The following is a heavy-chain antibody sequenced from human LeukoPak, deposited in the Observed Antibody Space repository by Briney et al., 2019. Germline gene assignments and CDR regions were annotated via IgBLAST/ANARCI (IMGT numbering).Heavy chain of an antibody. D-gene: IGHD6-13*01. CDR2: ISGSGGST. Sequence: TGGSLRLSCAASGFTFSSYAMSWVRQAPGKGLEWVSAISGSGGSTYYADSVKGRLTISRDNSKNTLYLQMNSLRAEDTAVYYCAKDIAAADPYYFDYWGQGTLVTVSS. V-gene: IGHV3-23*01. CDR3: AKDIAAADPYYFDY. J-gene: IGHJ4*02. CDR1: GFTFSSYA.